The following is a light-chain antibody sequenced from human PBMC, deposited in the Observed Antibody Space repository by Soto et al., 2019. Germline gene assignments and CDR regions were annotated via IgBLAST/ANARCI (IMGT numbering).Light chain of an antibody. CDR3: QQSYSTPLT. Sequence: DIQMTQSPSSLSASVGDRVTITCRASQSISSYLNWYQQKPGKAPKLPIYAASSLQSGVPSRFSGSGSGTDFTLTISSLQPEDFATYYCQQSYSTPLTFGGGTKV. CDR1: QSISSY. J-gene: IGKJ4*01. CDR2: AAS. V-gene: IGKV1-39*01.